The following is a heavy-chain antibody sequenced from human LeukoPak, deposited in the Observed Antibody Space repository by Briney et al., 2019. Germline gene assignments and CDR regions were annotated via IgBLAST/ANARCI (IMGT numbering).Heavy chain of an antibody. CDR1: GFTFSSYG. CDR3: ASCGIRGYSSSWYGDY. J-gene: IGHJ4*02. V-gene: IGHV3-33*01. D-gene: IGHD6-13*01. CDR2: IWYDGSNK. Sequence: GWSLRLSCAASGFTFSSYGMHWVRQAPGKGLEWVAVIWYDGSNKYYADSVKGRFTISRDNSKNTLYLQMNSLRAEDTAVYYCASCGIRGYSSSWYGDYWGQGTLVTVSS.